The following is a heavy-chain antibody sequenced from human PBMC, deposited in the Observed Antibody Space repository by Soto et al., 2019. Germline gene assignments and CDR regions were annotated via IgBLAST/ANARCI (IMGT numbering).Heavy chain of an antibody. CDR2: IYYSGSD. D-gene: IGHD2-15*01. Sequence: SETLSLTCTVSGGSISSGDYYWSWIRQPPGKGLEWIGGIYYSGSDYYNPSLKSPVTISVDTSKNQFSLKLSSVTAAATAVYYCARDPHPGGKVFDYWGQGTLVTFSS. CDR3: ARDPHPGGKVFDY. J-gene: IGHJ4*02. CDR1: GGSISSGDYY. V-gene: IGHV4-30-4*01.